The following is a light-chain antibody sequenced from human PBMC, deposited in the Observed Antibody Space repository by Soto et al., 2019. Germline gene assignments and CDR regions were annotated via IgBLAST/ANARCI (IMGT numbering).Light chain of an antibody. J-gene: IGKJ1*01. Sequence: LTHSPGTRSFSPDEKATLSASPTRHAISNRLVWYQQQPGQAPKLLIYGASSRESGIPARFSGSGSGTDFTLTISSLEPDDFAVYYCQKYGNFWTFGQGTKVDIK. CDR1: RHAISNR. CDR2: GAS. CDR3: QKYGNFWT. V-gene: IGKV3-20*01.